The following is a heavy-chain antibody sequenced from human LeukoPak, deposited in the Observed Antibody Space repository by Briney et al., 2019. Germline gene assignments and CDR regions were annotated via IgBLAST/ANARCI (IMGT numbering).Heavy chain of an antibody. V-gene: IGHV4-34*01. CDR2: SNHSGST. D-gene: IGHD3-22*01. CDR3: ARGRRYYDSSGYYLSWFDY. CDR1: GGSFSGYY. J-gene: IGHJ4*02. Sequence: PSETLSLTCADYGGSFSGYYWSWIRQTPGKGLKWIGESNHSGSTNYNPSLKRRVTISVDTSKNQFSLKLSSVTAADTAVYYCARGRRYYDSSGYYLSWFDYWGQGTLVTVSS.